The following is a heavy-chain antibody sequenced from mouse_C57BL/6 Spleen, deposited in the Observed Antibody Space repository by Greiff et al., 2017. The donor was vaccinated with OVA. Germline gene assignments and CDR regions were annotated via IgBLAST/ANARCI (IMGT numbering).Heavy chain of an antibody. Sequence: VQLQQPGAELVRPGTSVKLSCKASGYTFTSYWMHWVKQRPGQGLEWIGVIDPSDSYTNYNQKFKGKATLTVDTSSSTAYMQLSSLTSEDSAVYYCARDGYERYFDVWGTGTTVTVSS. D-gene: IGHD2-2*01. CDR2: IDPSDSYT. V-gene: IGHV1-59*01. J-gene: IGHJ1*03. CDR3: ARDGYERYFDV. CDR1: GYTFTSYW.